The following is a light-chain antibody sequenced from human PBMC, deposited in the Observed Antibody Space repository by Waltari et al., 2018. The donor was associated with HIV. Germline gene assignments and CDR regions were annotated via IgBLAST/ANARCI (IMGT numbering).Light chain of an antibody. CDR2: GAS. V-gene: IGKV1-9*01. J-gene: IGKJ3*01. CDR3: QQLNSFPLFI. Sequence: DIQLTQSPSFLSASVGDRVTITCRASQYLNSYLSWYQQKVGQAPKLLIYGASTLQTGVPSRFSGIGSGTEYTLTIKSLQPDDFATYYCQQLNSFPLFIFGPGTKVDVK. CDR1: QYLNSY.